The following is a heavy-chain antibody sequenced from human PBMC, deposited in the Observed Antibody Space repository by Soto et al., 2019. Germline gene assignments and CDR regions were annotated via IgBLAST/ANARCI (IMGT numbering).Heavy chain of an antibody. CDR2: INPNSGGT. CDR3: AREPRRYCSGGSCYSRPYGMDV. V-gene: IGHV1-2*04. J-gene: IGHJ6*02. CDR1: GYTFITYD. Sequence: ASVKVSCKASGYTFITYDINWVRQAPGQGLEWMGWINPNSGGTNYAQKFQGWVTMTRDTSISTAYMELSRLRSDDTAVYYCAREPRRYCSGGSCYSRPYGMDVWGQGTTVTVSS. D-gene: IGHD2-15*01.